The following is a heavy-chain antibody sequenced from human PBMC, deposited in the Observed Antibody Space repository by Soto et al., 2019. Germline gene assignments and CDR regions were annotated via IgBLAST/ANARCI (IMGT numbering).Heavy chain of an antibody. V-gene: IGHV4-39*01. CDR1: GESITNTDHC. CDR2: LFYIGNG. CDR3: STNRGVSRQQLRGGH. J-gene: IGHJ4*02. Sequence: QLQLQQSGSGLVKPSETLSLTCSVSGESITNTDHCWGWVRQPPGKGLEWIGSLFYIGNGYYNPSLGGRVTVSLDSSKNQFSLELRGVTATDTAVYYCSTNRGVSRQQLRGGHWGQGILVTVSS. D-gene: IGHD6-13*01.